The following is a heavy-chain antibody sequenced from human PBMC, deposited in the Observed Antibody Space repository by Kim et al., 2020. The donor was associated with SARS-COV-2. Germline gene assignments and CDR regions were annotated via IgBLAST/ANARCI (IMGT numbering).Heavy chain of an antibody. CDR3: ARDSDDTTPDY. J-gene: IGHJ4*02. Sequence: GGSLRLSCAASGFTFSSYGMHWVRQAPGKGLEWVAVISYDGSNKYYADSVKGRFTISRDNSKNTLYLEMNSLRAEDTAVYYCARDSDDTTPDYWGQGTLV. CDR1: GFTFSSYG. D-gene: IGHD3-22*01. CDR2: ISYDGSNK. V-gene: IGHV3-33*05.